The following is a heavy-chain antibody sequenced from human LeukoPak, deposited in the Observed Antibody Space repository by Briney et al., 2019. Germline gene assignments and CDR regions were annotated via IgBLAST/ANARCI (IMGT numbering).Heavy chain of an antibody. J-gene: IGHJ4*02. Sequence: GGSLRLSCAASGFTFDNYAMHWVRQAPGKGLEWVSSISSSSSYIYYADSVKGRFTISRDNAKNSLYLQMSSLRAEDTAVYYCAREGDSSSWTLGGYWGQGTLVTVSS. V-gene: IGHV3-21*01. D-gene: IGHD6-13*01. CDR3: AREGDSSSWTLGGY. CDR1: GFTFDNYA. CDR2: ISSSSSYI.